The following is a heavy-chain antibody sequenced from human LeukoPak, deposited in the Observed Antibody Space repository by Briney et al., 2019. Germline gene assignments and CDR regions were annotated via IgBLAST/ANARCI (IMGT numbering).Heavy chain of an antibody. Sequence: GGSLRLSCVAFGFTFSSNSLSWVRQAPGKGLEWVSAISGGNGKTYYADSVKGRFTISRDNSRNMLYLQMNSLRAEDTAVYYCAKDLSPAADWGQGTLVTVSS. CDR2: ISGGNGKT. V-gene: IGHV3-23*01. J-gene: IGHJ4*02. D-gene: IGHD2-2*01. CDR3: AKDLSPAAD. CDR1: GFTFSSNS.